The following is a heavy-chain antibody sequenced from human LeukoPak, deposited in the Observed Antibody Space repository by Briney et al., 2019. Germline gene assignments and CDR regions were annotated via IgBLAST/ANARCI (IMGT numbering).Heavy chain of an antibody. Sequence: HPAGSLRLSCAASGFTFSSYWMSWVRQAPGKGLEWVANIKQDGSEKYYVDSVKGRFTISRDNAKNSLYLQMNSLSAEDTAVYYCARVPLYYDDSGYLPYWYFDLWGRGTLVTVSS. CDR1: GFTFSSYW. CDR3: ARVPLYYDDSGYLPYWYFDL. CDR2: IKQDGSEK. V-gene: IGHV3-7*01. D-gene: IGHD3-22*01. J-gene: IGHJ2*01.